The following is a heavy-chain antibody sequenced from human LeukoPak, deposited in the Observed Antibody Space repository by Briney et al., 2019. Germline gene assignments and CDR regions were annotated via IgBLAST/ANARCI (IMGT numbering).Heavy chain of an antibody. CDR1: GGSFSGYY. Sequence: SETLSLTCAVYGGSFSGYYWSWIRQPPGTGLEWIGEINHSGSTNYNPSLKSRVTISVDTSKNQFSLKLSSVTAADTAVYYCARDRVVVVAAMVIYYGMDVWGQGTTVTVSS. CDR2: INHSGST. D-gene: IGHD2-15*01. J-gene: IGHJ6*02. V-gene: IGHV4-34*01. CDR3: ARDRVVVVAAMVIYYGMDV.